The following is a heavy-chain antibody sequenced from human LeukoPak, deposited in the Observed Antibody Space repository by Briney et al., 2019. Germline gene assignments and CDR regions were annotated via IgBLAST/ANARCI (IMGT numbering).Heavy chain of an antibody. CDR2: IVVGSGNT. V-gene: IGHV1-58*01. CDR3: AADVGSVVTAMRH. CDR1: GFTFTSSA. D-gene: IGHD2-21*02. J-gene: IGHJ1*01. Sequence: TSVKVSCKASGFTFTSSAVQWVRQARGQRREWIGWIVVGSGNTNYAQKFQERVTTTRDMSTSTAYMELSSLRSEDTAVYYCAADVGSVVTAMRHWGQGTLVTVSS.